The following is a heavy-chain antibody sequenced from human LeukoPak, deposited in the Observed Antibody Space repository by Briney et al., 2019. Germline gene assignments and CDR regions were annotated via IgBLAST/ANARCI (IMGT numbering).Heavy chain of an antibody. Sequence: ASVKVSCKASGYTFTSYGISWVRQAPGQGLEWMGWISAYNGNTNYAQKLQGRVTMTTDTSTSTAYMELSRLRSDDTAVYYCARDCKKYDILTGYPEIPTDYWGQGTLVTVSS. J-gene: IGHJ4*02. CDR2: ISAYNGNT. CDR1: GYTFTSYG. CDR3: ARDCKKYDILTGYPEIPTDY. D-gene: IGHD3-9*01. V-gene: IGHV1-18*01.